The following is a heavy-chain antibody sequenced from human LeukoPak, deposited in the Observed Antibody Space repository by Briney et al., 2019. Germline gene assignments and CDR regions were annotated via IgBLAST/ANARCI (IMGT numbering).Heavy chain of an antibody. CDR2: ISAGDSET. Sequence: RGESLKISCKGSGYSFPSYWIAWVRQMPGKGLEWMGVISAGDSETRYSPSFQGQVTISVDSYISTAFLQWSNLKASDTAMYYCARSGHYGMDVWGQGTAVTVSS. V-gene: IGHV5-51*01. CDR1: GYSFPSYW. CDR3: ARSGHYGMDV. J-gene: IGHJ6*02.